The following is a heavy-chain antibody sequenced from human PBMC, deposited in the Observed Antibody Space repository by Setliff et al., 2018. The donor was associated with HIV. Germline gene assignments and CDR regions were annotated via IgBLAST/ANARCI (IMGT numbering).Heavy chain of an antibody. J-gene: IGHJ4*02. Sequence: SETLSLTCTVSGGSISSRNFYWGRIRQPPGKGLEWIGSIAYTGSGYYNSSLKSRVTISVDTSRNGCSQKLTSVTAADTAVYYCAREVRWELPQGFDHWGQGSQVTVSS. CDR1: GGSISSRNFY. CDR3: AREVRWELPQGFDH. CDR2: IAYTGSG. V-gene: IGHV4-39*07. D-gene: IGHD1-26*01.